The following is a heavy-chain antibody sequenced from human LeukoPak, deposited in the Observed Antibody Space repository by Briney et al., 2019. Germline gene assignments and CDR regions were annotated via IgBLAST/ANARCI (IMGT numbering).Heavy chain of an antibody. D-gene: IGHD3-9*01. CDR2: IYYSGST. CDR3: AATRAYYDILTGYYTDYFDY. Sequence: SETLSLTCTVSGGSISSSSYYWGWIRQPPGKGLEWIGSIYYSGSTYYNPSLKSRVTISVDTSKNQFSLKLSSVTAADTAVYYCAATRAYYDILTGYYTDYFDYWGQGTLVTVSS. V-gene: IGHV4-39*07. J-gene: IGHJ4*02. CDR1: GGSISSSSYY.